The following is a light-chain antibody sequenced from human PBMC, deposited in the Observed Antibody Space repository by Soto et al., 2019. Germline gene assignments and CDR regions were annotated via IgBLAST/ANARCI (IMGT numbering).Light chain of an antibody. CDR2: DDS. CDR3: QVWDSSSDLVV. V-gene: IGLV3-21*02. CDR1: NIGSKS. Sequence: SYELTQPPSVSVDPGQTARTTCGGNNIGSKSVHWYQQKPGQAPVLVVYDDSDRPSGIPERFSGSNSGNKATLTISRVEAGDEADYYCQVWDSSSDLVVFGGGTKLTVL. J-gene: IGLJ2*01.